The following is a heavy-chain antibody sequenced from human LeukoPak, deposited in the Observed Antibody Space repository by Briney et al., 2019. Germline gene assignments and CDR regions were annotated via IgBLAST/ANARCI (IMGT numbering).Heavy chain of an antibody. CDR2: VSGDNGNT. D-gene: IGHD2-2*02. V-gene: IGHV1-18*01. CDR3: ATDPNTPPNYGMDV. CDR1: GYTFTRYG. Sequence: ASVKVSCKASGYTFTRYGINWVRQAPGQGLEWMGWVSGDNGNTIYAQKLQGRVTVTTDTSTSTAYMELRSLRSDDTAVYYCATDPNTPPNYGMDVWGQGTTVTAS. J-gene: IGHJ6*02.